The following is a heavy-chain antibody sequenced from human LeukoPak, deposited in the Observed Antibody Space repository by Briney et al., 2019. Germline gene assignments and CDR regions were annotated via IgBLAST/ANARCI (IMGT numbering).Heavy chain of an antibody. V-gene: IGHV1-24*01. Sequence: ASVKVSCKVSGYTLTELSMHWVRQAPGKGLEWMGGFDPEDGETIYAQKFQGRVTMTEDTSTDTAYMEMRSLRSDDTAVYYCARDRDSSGWHVADYWGQGTLVTVSS. J-gene: IGHJ4*02. D-gene: IGHD6-19*01. CDR2: FDPEDGET. CDR3: ARDRDSSGWHVADY. CDR1: GYTLTELS.